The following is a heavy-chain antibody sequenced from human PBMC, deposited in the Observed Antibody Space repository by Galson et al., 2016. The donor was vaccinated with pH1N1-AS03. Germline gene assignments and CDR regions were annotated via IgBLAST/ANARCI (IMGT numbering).Heavy chain of an antibody. V-gene: IGHV3-21*01. CDR1: GFSISTYS. CDR3: ARERGPGGDYADVLDY. Sequence: SLRLSCAASGFSISTYSMNWVRQAPGKGLEWVSSISSIGSYIYYADSVKGRSTISRDNAKNSLYLQMNSLRDEDTAVYFCARERGPGGDYADVLDYWGQGTLVTVSS. CDR2: ISSIGSYI. J-gene: IGHJ4*02. D-gene: IGHD4-17*01.